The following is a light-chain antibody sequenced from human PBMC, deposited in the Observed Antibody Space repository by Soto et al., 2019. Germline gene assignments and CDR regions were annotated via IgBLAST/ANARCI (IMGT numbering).Light chain of an antibody. J-gene: IGLJ1*01. CDR3: FSHRGGDSHV. CDR2: GVT. CDR1: SSEVGGYNF. V-gene: IGLV2-14*01. Sequence: QYVLAQPASVFGSPGQSITISCTGTSSEVGGYNFVSWYQQYPGKAPKLMIYGVTNRPSGVSNRFSGSKTGNTASLTISGLQAEDEADYYCFSHRGGDSHVFGTGTKVTVL.